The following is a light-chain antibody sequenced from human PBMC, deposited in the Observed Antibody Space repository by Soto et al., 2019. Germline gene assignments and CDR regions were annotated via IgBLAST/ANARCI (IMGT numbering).Light chain of an antibody. V-gene: IGKV1-5*01. Sequence: DFQMTQSPSSVSASVGDRVTITCRASQGISSWLAWYQQKPGKAPKLLIYDASSLESGVPSRFSGSGSGTEFTLTISSLQPDDFATYYCQQYNSYPRTFGQGTKVDIK. J-gene: IGKJ1*01. CDR1: QGISSW. CDR2: DAS. CDR3: QQYNSYPRT.